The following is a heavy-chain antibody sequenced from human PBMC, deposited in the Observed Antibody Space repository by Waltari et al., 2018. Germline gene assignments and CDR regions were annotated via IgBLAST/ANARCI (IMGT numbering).Heavy chain of an antibody. CDR3: ARDRGRGLYLDS. Sequence: QLQLQESGPGLVKPSGTLSLTCAVSGDSMSSTHWWNWVRQPPGKGLEWIGQVHRSGRTNYTPAFAGRVTVSLDMSNNQFSLKVISATAADTAVYYCARDRGRGLYLDSWGPGTLVNVSP. D-gene: IGHD2-15*01. J-gene: IGHJ4*02. CDR1: GDSMSSTHW. V-gene: IGHV4-4*02. CDR2: VHRSGRT.